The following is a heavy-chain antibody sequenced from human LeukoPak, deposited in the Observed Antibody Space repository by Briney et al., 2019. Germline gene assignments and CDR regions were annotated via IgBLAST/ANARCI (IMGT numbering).Heavy chain of an antibody. D-gene: IGHD2-15*01. CDR1: GFTFSSYG. CDR3: ASPYCSGGSCFFYYYYYGMDV. V-gene: IGHV3-33*01. CDR2: IWYDGSNK. Sequence: GRSLRLSCAASGFTFSSYGMHWVRQAPGKGLEWVAVIWYDGSNKYYADSVKGRFTISRDNSKNTLYLQMNSLRAEDTAVYYCASPYCSGGSCFFYYYYYGMDVWGQGTTVTVSS. J-gene: IGHJ6*02.